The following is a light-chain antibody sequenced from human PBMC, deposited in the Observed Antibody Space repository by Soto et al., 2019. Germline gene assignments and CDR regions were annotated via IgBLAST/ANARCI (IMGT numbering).Light chain of an antibody. CDR3: CSYAGSGTYV. V-gene: IGLV2-23*01. CDR2: EGS. CDR1: SSDVGSYKF. J-gene: IGLJ1*01. Sequence: QSVLTQPASVSGSPGQSITISCTGTSSDVGSYKFVSWCQQHPGKAPKLLIYEGSKRPSGVSNRFSGSKSGNTASLTISGLQAEDEADYYCCSYAGSGTYVFETGTKVTVL.